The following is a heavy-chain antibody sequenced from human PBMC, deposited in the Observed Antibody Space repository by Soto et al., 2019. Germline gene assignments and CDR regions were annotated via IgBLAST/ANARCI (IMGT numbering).Heavy chain of an antibody. D-gene: IGHD3-22*01. CDR3: ANKAAYYDSSGYYPPWAY. CDR1: GFTFSSYA. V-gene: IGHV3-23*01. J-gene: IGHJ4*02. Sequence: GGSLRLSCAASGFTFSSYAMSWVRQAPGKGLEWVSAISGSGGSTYYADSVKGRFTISRDNSKNTLYLQMNSLRAEDTAVYYCANKAAYYDSSGYYPPWAYWGQGTLVTVSS. CDR2: ISGSGGST.